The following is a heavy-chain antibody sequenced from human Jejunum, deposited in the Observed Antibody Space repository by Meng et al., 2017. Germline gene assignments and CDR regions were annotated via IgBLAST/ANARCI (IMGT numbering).Heavy chain of an antibody. V-gene: IGHV1-8*01. D-gene: IGHD6-6*01. Sequence: QVPPVMSGTEVKKRGASGNVSCEASGYTFTNYNIHWVRQATGQGLEWMGWMSPNSGNTGYAQKFQGRVTMTRSTSISTAYMELSSLRFEDTAVYYCAREYSSYPDYWGQGTLVTVSS. CDR2: MSPNSGNT. CDR3: AREYSSYPDY. J-gene: IGHJ4*02. CDR1: GYTFTNYN.